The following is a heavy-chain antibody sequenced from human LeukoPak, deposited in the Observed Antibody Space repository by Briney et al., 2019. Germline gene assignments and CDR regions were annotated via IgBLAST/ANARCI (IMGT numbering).Heavy chain of an antibody. CDR3: ARDKSELLWFGELQVDWFDP. D-gene: IGHD3-10*01. Sequence: SETLSLTCAVSGYSISSGYYWGWIRQPPGKGLEWIGSIYHSGSTYYTPSLKSRVTISVDTSKNQFSLKLSSVTAADTAVYYCARDKSELLWFGELQVDWFDPWGQGTLVTVSS. J-gene: IGHJ5*02. V-gene: IGHV4-38-2*02. CDR2: IYHSGST. CDR1: GYSISSGYY.